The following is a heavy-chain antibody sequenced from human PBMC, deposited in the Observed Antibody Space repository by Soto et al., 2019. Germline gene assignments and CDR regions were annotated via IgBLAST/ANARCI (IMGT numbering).Heavy chain of an antibody. Sequence: EVQLVESGGGLVQPGGSLRLSCAASEFIFSTYWMSWVRQAPGKGLEWVATIKQEGSETYYVVSVEGRFTISRDNAKNSLHLQMNSLRVEDTAVYYCARQGRGRFSWYFDLWGRGTLVTVS. CDR1: EFIFSTYW. CDR3: ARQGRGRFSWYFDL. D-gene: IGHD3-3*01. J-gene: IGHJ2*01. CDR2: IKQEGSET. V-gene: IGHV3-7*01.